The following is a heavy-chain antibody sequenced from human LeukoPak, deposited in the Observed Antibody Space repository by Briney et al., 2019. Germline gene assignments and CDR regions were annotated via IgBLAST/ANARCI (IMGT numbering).Heavy chain of an antibody. J-gene: IGHJ4*02. V-gene: IGHV3-23*01. CDR1: GFTFSSYW. CDR2: ISGSGGST. D-gene: IGHD4-17*01. CDR3: ANLYVNYGDYRNARNY. Sequence: GGSLRLSCAASGFTFSSYWMSWMRQAPGKGLEWVSTISGSGGSTYYAESVKGRFTISRDNSKNTLYLQMNSLRAEDTAVYYCANLYVNYGDYRNARNYWGQGTLVTVSS.